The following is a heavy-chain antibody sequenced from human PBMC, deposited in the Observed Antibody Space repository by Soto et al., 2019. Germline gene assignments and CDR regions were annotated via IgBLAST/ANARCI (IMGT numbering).Heavy chain of an antibody. CDR2: INRSGST. J-gene: IGHJ6*02. Sequence: QVQLQQWGAGLLKPSETLSLTCAVYGGSFSGYYWSWIRQPPGKGLEWIVEINRSGSTNYNPSLKSRATISVDTSKNQFSRKLSSVTAADMAVYYCARVQFSDTDVWGQGTTVTVSS. CDR1: GGSFSGYY. V-gene: IGHV4-34*01. CDR3: ARVQFSDTDV.